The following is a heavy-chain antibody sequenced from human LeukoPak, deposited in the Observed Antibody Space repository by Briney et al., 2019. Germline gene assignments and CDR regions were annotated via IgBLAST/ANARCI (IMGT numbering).Heavy chain of an antibody. CDR2: IYYSGNT. D-gene: IGHD3-22*01. Sequence: SETPSLTCTVSGGSISSYYWSWIRQPPGKGLEWIGYIYYSGNTNYNPSLKSRVSISIDTSKNQFSLQLSSVTAADTAVYYCARDRDSSGLRDFDLWGRGTLVTVSA. J-gene: IGHJ2*01. V-gene: IGHV4-59*01. CDR1: GGSISSYY. CDR3: ARDRDSSGLRDFDL.